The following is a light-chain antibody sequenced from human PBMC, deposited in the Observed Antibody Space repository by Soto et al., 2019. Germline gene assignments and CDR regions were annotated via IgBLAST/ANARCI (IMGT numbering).Light chain of an antibody. CDR1: SSNIGAGYD. Sequence: QSVLTQPPSVSGAPGQRVTISCTGSSSNIGAGYDVYWYQHLPGTAPKLLIYGNSNRPSGVPDRFSGSKSGTSASLAITGLQAEDEADYYCQSYDSSLSAVVFGGGTKLTVL. J-gene: IGLJ2*01. CDR3: QSYDSSLSAVV. V-gene: IGLV1-40*01. CDR2: GNS.